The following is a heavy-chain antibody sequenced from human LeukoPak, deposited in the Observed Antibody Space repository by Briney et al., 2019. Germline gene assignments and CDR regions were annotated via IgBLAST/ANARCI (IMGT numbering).Heavy chain of an antibody. J-gene: IGHJ4*02. V-gene: IGHV3-74*01. CDR2: IARDGSST. CDR3: ARGRPHGNDY. Sequence: GGSLRISCAASGFSVSSYWMNWVRQAPGKGLVWVSRIARDGSSTTYADSVKGRFSISRDNAKNTLYLQMNSLRVEDTAVYYCARGRPHGNDYWGQGTLVTVSS. CDR1: GFSVSSYW. D-gene: IGHD4-23*01.